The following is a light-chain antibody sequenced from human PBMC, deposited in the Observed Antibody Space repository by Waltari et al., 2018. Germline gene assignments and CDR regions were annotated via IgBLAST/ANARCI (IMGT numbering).Light chain of an antibody. CDR1: QSLVFSDGKTY. Sequence: AVMTQSPLSLPVSLGQPASISCKSSQSLVFSDGKTYLHWFHQRPGQSPRRIIYKVSNRDSGVPDRFSGSGSGTDFTLKISRVEAEDVGVYYCMQTTHWPRTFGQGTKVEIK. V-gene: IGKV2-30*01. CDR3: MQTTHWPRT. J-gene: IGKJ1*01. CDR2: KVS.